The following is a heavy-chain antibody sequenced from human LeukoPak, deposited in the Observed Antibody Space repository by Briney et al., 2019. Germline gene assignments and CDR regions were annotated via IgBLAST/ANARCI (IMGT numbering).Heavy chain of an antibody. CDR3: CRDTSLVVPGAKYCYFDL. V-gene: IGHV4-30-2*01. CDR1: GGSISSGGYS. CDR2: IYHSGST. J-gene: IGHJ2*01. D-gene: IGHD2-2*01. Sequence: PSETLSLTCAVSGGSISSGGYSWSWIRQPPGKGLEWIGYIYHSGSTYYNPSLKSRVTISVDRSKNQFSLKLSSVTAADTAAYYCCRDTSLVVPGAKYCYFDLWGRGTLVTVSS.